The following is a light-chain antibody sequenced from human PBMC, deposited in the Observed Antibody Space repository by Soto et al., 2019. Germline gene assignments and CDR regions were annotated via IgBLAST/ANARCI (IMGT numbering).Light chain of an antibody. CDR3: CSYAGSSTWV. V-gene: IGLV2-23*01. Sequence: QSALTQPASVSGSPGQSITISCTGTSSDVGSYNLVSWYQQHPGKAPKLMIYEGTKRPSGVSNRFSGSKSGITASLTISGLQVEDEADYYCCSYAGSSTWVFGGGTKRTVL. J-gene: IGLJ3*02. CDR2: EGT. CDR1: SSDVGSYNL.